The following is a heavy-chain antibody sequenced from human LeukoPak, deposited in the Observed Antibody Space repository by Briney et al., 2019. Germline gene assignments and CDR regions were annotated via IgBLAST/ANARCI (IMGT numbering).Heavy chain of an antibody. V-gene: IGHV4-34*01. D-gene: IGHD1-26*01. Sequence: SETLSLTCAVYGGSFSGDYWSWIRQPPGKGLEWIGEINHSGSTNYNPSLKSRVTISVDTSKNQFSLKLSSVTAADTAVYYCAGELLSWFDPWGQGTLVTVSS. CDR1: GGSFSGDY. CDR3: AGELLSWFDP. CDR2: INHSGST. J-gene: IGHJ5*02.